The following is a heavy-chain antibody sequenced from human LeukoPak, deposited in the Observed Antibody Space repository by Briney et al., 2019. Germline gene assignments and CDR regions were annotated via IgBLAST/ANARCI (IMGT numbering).Heavy chain of an antibody. D-gene: IGHD2-21*01. CDR1: GGSISSSSYY. CDR2: IYYSGST. CDR3: ARLWQEWYFDL. V-gene: IGHV4-39*01. J-gene: IGHJ2*01. Sequence: SETLSLACTVSGGSISSSSYYWGWIRQPPGKGLEWIGSIYYSGSTYYNPSLKSRVTISVDTSKNQFSLKPSSVTAADTAVYYCARLWQEWYFDLWGRGTLVTVSS.